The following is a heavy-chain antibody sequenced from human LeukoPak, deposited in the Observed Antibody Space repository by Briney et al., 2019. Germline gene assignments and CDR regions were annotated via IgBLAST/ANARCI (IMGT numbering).Heavy chain of an antibody. CDR2: ISYDGSNK. Sequence: GGSLRLSCAASGFTFSSYAMHWVRQAPGKGLEWVAVISYDGSNKYYADSVKGRFTTSRDNSKNTLHLQMHSLRPEDTAVYSCAKDAVNCSGTSCSYGMDVWGQGTTVTVSS. CDR3: AKDAVNCSGTSCSYGMDV. CDR1: GFTFSSYA. D-gene: IGHD2-2*01. J-gene: IGHJ6*02. V-gene: IGHV3-30-3*01.